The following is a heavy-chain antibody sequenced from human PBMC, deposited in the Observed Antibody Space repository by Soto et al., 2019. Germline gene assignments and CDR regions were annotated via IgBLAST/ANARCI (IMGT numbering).Heavy chain of an antibody. CDR2: IIPIFGTA. Sequence: QVQLVQSGAEVRKPGSSVKVSCKASGGTFSRHAISWVRQAPGQGLEWMGGIIPIFGTANHAQKFQGRVTIIADESTSTVYMELSSLRSEDTAMYYCARGWGYDSNDYYYAYWGQGTLLIVSS. V-gene: IGHV1-69*01. J-gene: IGHJ4*02. D-gene: IGHD3-22*01. CDR1: GGTFSRHA. CDR3: ARGWGYDSNDYYYAY.